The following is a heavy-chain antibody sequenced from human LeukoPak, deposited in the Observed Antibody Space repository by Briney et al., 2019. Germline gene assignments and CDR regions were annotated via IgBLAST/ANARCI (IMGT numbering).Heavy chain of an antibody. CDR1: GYTFTSYD. D-gene: IGHD2-15*01. CDR2: MNPNSGNT. V-gene: IGHV1-8*03. J-gene: IGHJ6*03. Sequence: ASVKVSCKASGYTFTSYDINWVRQATGQGLEWVGWMNPNSGNTGYAQKFQGRVTITRNTSISTAYMELSSLTSEDTAVYYCAREGSPFYYYYTDVWGKGTTVTVSS. CDR3: AREGSPFYYYYTDV.